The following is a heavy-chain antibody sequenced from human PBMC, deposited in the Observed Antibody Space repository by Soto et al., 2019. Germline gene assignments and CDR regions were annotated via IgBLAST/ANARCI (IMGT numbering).Heavy chain of an antibody. J-gene: IGHJ4*02. Sequence: SQTLSLTCAISGDSVSSSSVTWNWIRQSPSRGIEWLGRTYYMSKWYNDYAESVKSRITINPDTSKNQFSLHLNSVTPEDTAVYYCVRLIGNSCFDYWGQGTLVTVSS. V-gene: IGHV6-1*01. CDR2: TYYMSKWYN. CDR1: GDSVSSSSVT. D-gene: IGHD2-15*01. CDR3: VRLIGNSCFDY.